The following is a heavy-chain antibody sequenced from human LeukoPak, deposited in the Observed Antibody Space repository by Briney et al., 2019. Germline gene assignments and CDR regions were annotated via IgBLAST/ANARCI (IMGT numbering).Heavy chain of an antibody. D-gene: IGHD2-15*01. CDR2: IWYDGSNK. J-gene: IGHJ3*02. V-gene: IGHV3-33*01. CDR1: GFTFSSYG. Sequence: GGSLRLSCVASGFTFSSYGMYWVRQAPGKGLEWVAVIWYDGSNKYYADSVKGRFTISRDNSKNTLYLQMNSLRAEDTAVYYRARVLCSGGTCLDAFDIWGQGTMVTVSS. CDR3: ARVLCSGGTCLDAFDI.